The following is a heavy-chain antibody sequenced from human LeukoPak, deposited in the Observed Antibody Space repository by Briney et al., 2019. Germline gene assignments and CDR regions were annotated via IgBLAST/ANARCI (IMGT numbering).Heavy chain of an antibody. D-gene: IGHD6-19*01. CDR3: AKDKGITVAGTCGY. CDR1: GFTFSSYA. Sequence: PGGSLRLSCAASGFTFSSYAMSWVRQAPGKGLEWVSAISGSGGSTYYADSVKGRFTISRDNSKNTLYLQMNSLRAEDTAVYYCAKDKGITVAGTCGYWGQGTLVTVSS. J-gene: IGHJ4*02. V-gene: IGHV3-23*01. CDR2: ISGSGGST.